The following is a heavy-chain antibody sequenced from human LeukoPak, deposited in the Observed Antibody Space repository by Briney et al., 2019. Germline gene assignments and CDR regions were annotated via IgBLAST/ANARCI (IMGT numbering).Heavy chain of an antibody. CDR3: ASRIATSFEY. CDR2: VRNDGTTK. D-gene: IGHD6-13*01. CDR1: GFTFGSSG. J-gene: IGHJ4*02. V-gene: IGHV3-30*02. Sequence: GGSLSLSCTASGFTFGSSGIHWVRQAPGKGLEWVAFVRNDGTTKYYAESVKGRSTISRDDSKNTLYLHVSSLRAEDTAVYYCASRIATSFEYWGPGTLVTVSS.